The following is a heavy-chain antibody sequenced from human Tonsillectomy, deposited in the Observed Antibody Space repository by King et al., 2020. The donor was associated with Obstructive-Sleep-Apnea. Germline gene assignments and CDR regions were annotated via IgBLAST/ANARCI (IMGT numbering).Heavy chain of an antibody. CDR1: GGSISSSSYY. J-gene: IGHJ3*02. Sequence: LQLQESGPGLVKPSETLSLTCTVSGGSISSSSYYWGWIRQPPGKGLEWIGTSYYSGSTYHNSSLKSRVTISVDTSKNQFSLKLSSVTAAYTAVYYCARAIAAAGTGYAFDIWGKGTMATVSS. CDR3: ARAIAAAGTGYAFDI. V-gene: IGHV4-39*07. CDR2: SYYSGST. D-gene: IGHD6-13*01.